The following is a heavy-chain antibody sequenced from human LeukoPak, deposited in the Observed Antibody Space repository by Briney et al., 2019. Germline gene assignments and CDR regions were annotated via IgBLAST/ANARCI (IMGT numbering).Heavy chain of an antibody. CDR2: INPNSGGT. J-gene: IGHJ4*02. V-gene: IGHV1-2*04. CDR1: GYTFTGYY. Sequence: ASVKVSCKASGYTFTGYYMHWVRQAPGQGLEWMGWINPNSGGTNYAQKFQGWVTMTRDTSISTAYMELSRLRSDDTAVYYCARMENGDYDRNFDYWGQGTLVTVSS. CDR3: ARMENGDYDRNFDY. D-gene: IGHD4-17*01.